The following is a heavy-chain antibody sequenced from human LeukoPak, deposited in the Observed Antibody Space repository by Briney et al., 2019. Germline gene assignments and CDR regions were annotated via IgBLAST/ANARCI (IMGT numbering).Heavy chain of an antibody. CDR1: GFTFSSYA. J-gene: IGHJ3*02. Sequence: PGRSLRLSCAASGFTFSSYAMHWVRQAPGKGLEWMSVISYDGSNKYYADSVKGRFTISRDNSKNTLYLQMNSLRAEYTAVYYCAKTLAVAGPDAFDIWGQGTMVTVSS. CDR2: ISYDGSNK. D-gene: IGHD6-19*01. V-gene: IGHV3-30*18. CDR3: AKTLAVAGPDAFDI.